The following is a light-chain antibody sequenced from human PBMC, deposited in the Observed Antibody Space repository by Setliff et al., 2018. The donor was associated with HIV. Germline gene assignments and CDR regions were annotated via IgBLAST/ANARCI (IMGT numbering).Light chain of an antibody. V-gene: IGLV2-23*01. CDR3: CSNTGSNTYV. J-gene: IGLJ1*01. Sequence: QSALTQPASVSGSPGQSITISCTGTSGDVGRYNLVSWYQQHPGKAPKLMIYQATKRPSWVSNRFSGSKSGNTASLTISGLQAEDEADYYCCSNTGSNTYVFGNGTKVTVL. CDR1: SGDVGRYNL. CDR2: QAT.